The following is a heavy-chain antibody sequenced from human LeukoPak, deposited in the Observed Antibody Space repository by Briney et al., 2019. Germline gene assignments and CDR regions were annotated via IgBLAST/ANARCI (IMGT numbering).Heavy chain of an antibody. D-gene: IGHD2-15*01. V-gene: IGHV4-30-2*03. CDR1: GGSISSGDYY. J-gene: IGHJ5*02. CDR2: IYYSGST. CDR3: ARHWDIVVVVAATDNWFDP. Sequence: SQTLSLTCTVSGGSISSGDYYWSWIRQPPGKGLEWIGSIYYSGSTYYNPSLKSRVTISVDTSKNQFSLKLSSVTAADTAVYYCARHWDIVVVVAATDNWFDPWGQGTLVTVSS.